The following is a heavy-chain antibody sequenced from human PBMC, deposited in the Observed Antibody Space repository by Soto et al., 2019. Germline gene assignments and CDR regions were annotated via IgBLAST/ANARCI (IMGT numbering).Heavy chain of an antibody. D-gene: IGHD4-17*01. J-gene: IGHJ4*02. Sequence: PGGSLRLSCAASGFTFSNYAMSWVRQAPGKGLEWVSTISGTGGDTHLADSVKGRFTISRDNSVNTLFLQMNSLRAEDTAVYYCASKITYGAYSDYWGQGNLVTV. CDR1: GFTFSNYA. V-gene: IGHV3-23*01. CDR2: ISGTGGDT. CDR3: ASKITYGAYSDY.